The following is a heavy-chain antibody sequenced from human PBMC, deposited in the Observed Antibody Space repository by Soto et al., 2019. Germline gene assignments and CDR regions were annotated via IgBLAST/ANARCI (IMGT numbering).Heavy chain of an antibody. J-gene: IGHJ4*02. V-gene: IGHV3-30-3*01. CDR3: ARSLVGATSDFDY. Sequence: QVQLVGSGGGVVQPGRSLRLSCAASGFTFSSYAMHWVRQAPGRGLEWVAVISYDGRKKYYADAVKGRFTISRDNSKNTLYLQMNSLRAEDTAVYYCARSLVGATSDFDYWGQGTLVTVSS. CDR1: GFTFSSYA. CDR2: ISYDGRKK. D-gene: IGHD1-26*01.